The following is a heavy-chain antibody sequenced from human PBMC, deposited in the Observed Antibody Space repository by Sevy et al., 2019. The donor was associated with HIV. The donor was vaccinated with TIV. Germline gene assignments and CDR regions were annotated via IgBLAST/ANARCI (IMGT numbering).Heavy chain of an antibody. Sequence: SETLSLTCTVSGGSITSLYWNWIRQPPGKGLDWIANIYYNGHINYNPSLKRRVTLSLDTSKNQFSLRLSSVTAADTAMYYCAGENAWGRGYSWGQGTLVTVSS. CDR1: GGSITSLY. CDR2: IYYNGHI. J-gene: IGHJ4*02. D-gene: IGHD1-26*01. V-gene: IGHV4-59*08. CDR3: AGENAWGRGYS.